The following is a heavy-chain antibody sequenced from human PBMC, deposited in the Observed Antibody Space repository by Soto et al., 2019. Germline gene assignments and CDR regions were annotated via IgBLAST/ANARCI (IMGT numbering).Heavy chain of an antibody. D-gene: IGHD2-15*01. Sequence: SQTLSLTCAISGDSVSSNSAAWNWIRQSQSRGLEWLGRTYYRSKWYNDYAVSVKSRITINPDTSKNQFSLQLNSVTPEDTAVYYCAREGALGWTAYWYFDLWGRGTLVTVSS. J-gene: IGHJ2*01. CDR1: GDSVSSNSAA. CDR3: AREGALGWTAYWYFDL. CDR2: TYYRSKWYN. V-gene: IGHV6-1*01.